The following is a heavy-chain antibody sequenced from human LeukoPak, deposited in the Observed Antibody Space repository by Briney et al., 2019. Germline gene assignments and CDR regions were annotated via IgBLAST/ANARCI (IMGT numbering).Heavy chain of an antibody. CDR1: GFTFGDYA. V-gene: IGHV3-49*04. D-gene: IGHD3-22*01. Sequence: GGSLRLSCTASGFTFGDYAMSWVRQAPGKGLEWVGFIRSKAYGGTTEYAASVKGRFTISRDDSKSIAYLQMNSLKTEDTAVYYCTRNTYYYDSSGYEPYYFDYWGQGTVVTVSS. CDR2: IRSKAYGGTT. J-gene: IGHJ4*02. CDR3: TRNTYYYDSSGYEPYYFDY.